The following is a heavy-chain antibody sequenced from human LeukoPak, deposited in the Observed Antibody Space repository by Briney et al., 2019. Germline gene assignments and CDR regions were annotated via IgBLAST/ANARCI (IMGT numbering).Heavy chain of an antibody. Sequence: SVKVSCKASGGTFSSYAISWVRQAPGQGLEWMGRIIHILGIANYAQKFQGRVTITADKSTSTAYMELSSLRSEDTAVYYCAKATYYDIAPGYWGQGTLVTVSS. J-gene: IGHJ4*02. CDR1: GGTFSSYA. D-gene: IGHD3-9*01. V-gene: IGHV1-69*04. CDR3: AKATYYDIAPGY. CDR2: IIHILGIA.